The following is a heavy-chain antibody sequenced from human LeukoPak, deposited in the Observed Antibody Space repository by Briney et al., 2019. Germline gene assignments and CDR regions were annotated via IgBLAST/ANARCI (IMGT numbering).Heavy chain of an antibody. CDR1: GGSFSGYY. J-gene: IGHJ4*02. CDR2: INHSGST. D-gene: IGHD3-10*01. Sequence: SETLSLTCAVYGGSFSGYYWSWIRQPLGKGLEWIGEINHSGSTNYNPSLKSRVTISVDTSKNQFSLKLSSVTAADTAVYYCARGFYGSGSYYNGMDYWGQGTLVTVSS. V-gene: IGHV4-34*01. CDR3: ARGFYGSGSYYNGMDY.